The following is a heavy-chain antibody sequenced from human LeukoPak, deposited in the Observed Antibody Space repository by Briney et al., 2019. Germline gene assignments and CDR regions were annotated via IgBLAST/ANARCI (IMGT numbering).Heavy chain of an antibody. D-gene: IGHD6-19*01. CDR2: INPKSGGT. J-gene: IGHJ4*02. CDR3: ARDLGISGWYAPPLGYFDY. V-gene: IGHV1-2*02. CDR1: GYTFTGYC. Sequence: ASVKVSCKASGYTFTGYCMHWVRQAPGQGLEWMGWINPKSGGTNYAQKFQGRVTMTRDTSISTTYMELSRLRSDDTAVYYCARDLGISGWYAPPLGYFDYWGQGTLVTVSS.